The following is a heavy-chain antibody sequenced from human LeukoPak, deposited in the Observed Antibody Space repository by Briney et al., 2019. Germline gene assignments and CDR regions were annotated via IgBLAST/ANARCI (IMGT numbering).Heavy chain of an antibody. D-gene: IGHD6-13*01. Sequence: SETLSLTCTVSGGSISSSNYYWDWIRQPPGKGLEWIGTIYYSGSTSYNPSLKSRVTISLDTSNNQFSLKVKSMTAADTAVYFCARRAGLNWLDPWGQGTPVTVSS. CDR3: ARRAGLNWLDP. V-gene: IGHV4-39*01. J-gene: IGHJ5*02. CDR2: IYYSGST. CDR1: GGSISSSNYY.